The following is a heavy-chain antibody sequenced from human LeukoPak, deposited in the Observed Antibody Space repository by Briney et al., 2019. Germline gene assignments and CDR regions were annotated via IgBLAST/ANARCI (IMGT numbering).Heavy chain of an antibody. D-gene: IGHD3-16*01. CDR1: GGSISSSSYY. J-gene: IGHJ2*01. CDR3: ARDGAWGPQYWYFDL. CDR2: IYYSGST. Sequence: SETLSLTCTVSGGSISSSSYYWGWIRQPPGKGLEWNGSIYYSGSTYYNPSLKSRVTISVDTSKNQFSLKLSSVTAADTAVYYCARDGAWGPQYWYFDLWGRGTLVTVSS. V-gene: IGHV4-39*02.